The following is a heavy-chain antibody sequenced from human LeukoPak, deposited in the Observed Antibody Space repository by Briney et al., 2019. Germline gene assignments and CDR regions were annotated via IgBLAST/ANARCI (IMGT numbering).Heavy chain of an antibody. CDR1: GFTFSSYA. V-gene: IGHV3-30*03. CDR3: ARWDFGFDY. D-gene: IGHD1-26*01. J-gene: IGHJ4*02. Sequence: GGSLRLSCAASGFTFSSYAMHWVRQAPGKGLEWVAVISYAGSNKYHADSVKGRFTISRDNSKNTLYLQMNSLRAEDTAVYYCARWDFGFDYWGQGTLVTVSS. CDR2: ISYAGSNK.